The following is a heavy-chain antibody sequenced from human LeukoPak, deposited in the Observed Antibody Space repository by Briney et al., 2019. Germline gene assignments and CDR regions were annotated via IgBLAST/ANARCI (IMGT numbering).Heavy chain of an antibody. CDR3: AGTPIWWDSYGYIE. V-gene: IGHV3-7*03. D-gene: IGHD5-18*01. CDR1: RFTFNRYW. Sequence: PGGSLRLSCAASRFTFNRYWMNWVRQAPGKGLEGMANIRHDGRETYYADSVKDRFIISRDNAKNSLYLQMHSLRVEDTALYYCAGTPIWWDSYGYIEWGRGTLVTVSS. CDR2: IRHDGRET. J-gene: IGHJ4*02.